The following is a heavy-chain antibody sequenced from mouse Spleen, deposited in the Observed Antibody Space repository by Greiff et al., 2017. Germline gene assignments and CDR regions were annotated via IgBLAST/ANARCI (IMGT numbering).Heavy chain of an antibody. CDR1: GFTFSSYG. D-gene: IGHD2-4*01. CDR3: ARAYDYDGYWYFDV. V-gene: IGHV5-9-2*01. J-gene: IGHJ1*01. CDR2: ISGGGSYT. Sequence: EVMLVESGGGLVKPGGSLKLSCAASGFTFSSYGMSWVRQTPEKRLEWVATISGGGSYTYYPDSVKGRFTISRDNAKNNLYLQMSSLRSEDTALYYCARAYDYDGYWYFDVWGAGTTVTVSS.